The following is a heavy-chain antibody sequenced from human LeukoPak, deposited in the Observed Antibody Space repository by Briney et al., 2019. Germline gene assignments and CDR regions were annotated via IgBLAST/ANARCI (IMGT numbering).Heavy chain of an antibody. CDR1: GGTFSSYA. CDR3: ARLGYCSSTSCVMIDY. J-gene: IGHJ4*02. D-gene: IGHD2-2*01. V-gene: IGHV1-69*05. CDR2: IIPIFGTA. Sequence: GASVKVSCKASGGTFSSYAISWVRQAPGQGLEWVGGIIPIFGTANYAQKFQGRVTITTDESTSTAYVELSSLRSEDTAVYYCARLGYCSSTSCVMIDYWGQGTLVTVSS.